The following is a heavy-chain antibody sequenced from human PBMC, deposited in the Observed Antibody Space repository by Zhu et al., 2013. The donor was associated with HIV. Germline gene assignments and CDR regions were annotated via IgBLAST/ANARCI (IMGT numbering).Heavy chain of an antibody. D-gene: IGHD1-26*01. V-gene: IGHV1-2*02. Sequence: QVQLVQSGAEVKKPGASVKVSCKASGYTFTGYSLHWVRQAPGQGLEWMGWINPNTGGTNYAQKFQGRVTMTRDTSISTAYMDLSSLRSEDTAVYFCARRNAVGAITYIDYWGQGTLVTVSS. J-gene: IGHJ4*02. CDR2: INPNTGGT. CDR3: ARRNAVGAITYIDY. CDR1: GYTFTGYS.